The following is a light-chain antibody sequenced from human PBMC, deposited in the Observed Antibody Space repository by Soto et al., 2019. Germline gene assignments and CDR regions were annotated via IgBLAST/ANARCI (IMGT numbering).Light chain of an antibody. CDR1: NSDVGAYNY. V-gene: IGLV2-14*01. J-gene: IGLJ3*02. CDR3: ASYTISSTRV. Sequence: QSALTQPASVSGSPGQSITISCTGSNSDVGAYNYGSWYQQHPGKAPKRIIYEVNNRPSGVSHRFSGSKSGNTASLTISGLQADDEADYYCASYTISSTRVFGGGTKLTVL. CDR2: EVN.